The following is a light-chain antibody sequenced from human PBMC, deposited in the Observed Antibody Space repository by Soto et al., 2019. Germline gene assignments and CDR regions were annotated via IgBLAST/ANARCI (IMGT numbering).Light chain of an antibody. Sequence: DIQRTQSPSSLSASVGDRVTITCRSSQTISTYLQWFHQKPGKAPNLLIYDASSLQTGVPSRFSGSGSGTDFTLTIRSLQPADFGTYYCQQTYSNFVSFGGGTRVEMK. CDR3: QQTYSNFVS. J-gene: IGKJ4*01. CDR1: QTISTY. CDR2: DAS. V-gene: IGKV1-39*01.